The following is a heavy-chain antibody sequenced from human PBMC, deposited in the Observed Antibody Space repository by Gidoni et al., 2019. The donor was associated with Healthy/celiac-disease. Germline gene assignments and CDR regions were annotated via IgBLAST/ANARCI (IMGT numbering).Heavy chain of an antibody. J-gene: IGHJ4*02. CDR1: GGSISSGGYY. CDR3: ASLVRGYYDFWSGHS. V-gene: IGHV4-31*03. D-gene: IGHD3-3*01. CDR2: IYYSGST. Sequence: QLQLQESGPGLVKPSQTLSLTCTVPGGSISSGGYYWSWIRQHPGKGLEWIGYIYYSGSTYYNPSLKSRVTISVDTSKNQFSLKLSSVTAADTAVYYCASLVRGYYDFWSGHSWGQGTLVTVSS.